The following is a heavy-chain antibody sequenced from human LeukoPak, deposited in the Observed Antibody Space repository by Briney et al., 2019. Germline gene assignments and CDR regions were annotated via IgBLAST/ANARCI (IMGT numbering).Heavy chain of an antibody. CDR1: GYSFNTYW. D-gene: IGHD3-22*01. CDR3: ARGDDRSGYFHFDY. V-gene: IGHV5-51*01. J-gene: IGHJ4*02. CDR2: IYPGDSDS. Sequence: GESLQISCKGSGYSFNTYWIGWVRPVPEKGLEWMGIIYPGDSDSRYSPSLQGHVTIAVDRSIGTAYLQWSSLKASDTAMYYCARGDDRSGYFHFDYWGQGTLVTVSS.